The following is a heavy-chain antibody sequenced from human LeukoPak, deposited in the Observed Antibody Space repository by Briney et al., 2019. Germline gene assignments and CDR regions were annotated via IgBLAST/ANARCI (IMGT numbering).Heavy chain of an antibody. CDR3: ARDGSDYANWFDP. V-gene: IGHV1-8*01. D-gene: IGHD1-26*01. J-gene: IGHJ5*02. Sequence: ASVKVSCKASGYTFTSYDINWVRQATGQGLEWMGWMNPNSGNTGYAQKFQGRVTMTTDTSTSTANMELRSLRYDDTAVYYCARDGSDYANWFDPWGQGTLVTVSS. CDR2: MNPNSGNT. CDR1: GYTFTSYD.